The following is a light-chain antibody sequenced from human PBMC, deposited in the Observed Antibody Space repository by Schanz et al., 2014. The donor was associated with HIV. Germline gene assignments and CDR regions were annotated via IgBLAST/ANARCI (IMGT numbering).Light chain of an antibody. J-gene: IGKJ3*01. CDR1: QSVSSSS. CDR3: QQYGSS. Sequence: EIVLTQSPGTLSLSPGERATLSCRASQSVSSSSLAWYQQKPGQAPRLLIYGASSRATGIPDRFSGSGSGTDFTLTISRLEPEDFAVYYCQQYGSSFGPGTKVEIK. V-gene: IGKV3-20*01. CDR2: GAS.